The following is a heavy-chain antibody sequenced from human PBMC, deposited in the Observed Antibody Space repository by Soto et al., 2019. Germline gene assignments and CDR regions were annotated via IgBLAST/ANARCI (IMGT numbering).Heavy chain of an antibody. V-gene: IGHV4-39*01. CDR2: IYYSRGA. J-gene: IGHJ3*02. CDR3: ATPGDYGDDPDAFDI. Sequence: QLQLRESGPGLVKPSETLSLTCTVSGGSISSSTYYWGWIRQPPGKGLEWIGRIYYSRGAYSNPSLNSRVTISVDTSTTQFSLKVRSVTAADTAVYYCATPGDYGDDPDAFDIWGQGTMVTVSS. CDR1: GGSISSSTYY. D-gene: IGHD4-17*01.